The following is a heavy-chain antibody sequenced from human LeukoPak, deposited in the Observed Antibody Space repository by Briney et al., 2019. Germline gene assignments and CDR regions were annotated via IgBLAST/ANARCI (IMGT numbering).Heavy chain of an antibody. CDR1: GFTFSSYS. D-gene: IGHD1-1*01. J-gene: IGHJ4*02. Sequence: GGSLRLSCAASGFTFSSYSMNWVRHAPGKGPEWVSSISSSSSYIYYADSVKGRFTISRDNAKNSLYLQMNSLRAEDTAVYYCASGFTGTFTDYWGQGTLVTVSS. CDR2: ISSSSSYI. CDR3: ASGFTGTFTDY. V-gene: IGHV3-21*01.